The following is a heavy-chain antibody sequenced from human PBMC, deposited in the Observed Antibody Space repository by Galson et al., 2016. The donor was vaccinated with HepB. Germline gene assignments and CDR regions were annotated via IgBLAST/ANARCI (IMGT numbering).Heavy chain of an antibody. J-gene: IGHJ6*02. CDR1: GGTFSSYA. D-gene: IGHD2-21*01. CDR2: IIPIFGTA. Sequence: SCKASGGTFSSYAISWVRQAPGQGLEWMGGIIPIFGTANYAQKFQGRVTITADESTSTAYMGLSSLRSEDTAVYYCAREDGAYCGGDCYYYYGMDVWGQGTTVTVSS. V-gene: IGHV1-69*01. CDR3: AREDGAYCGGDCYYYYGMDV.